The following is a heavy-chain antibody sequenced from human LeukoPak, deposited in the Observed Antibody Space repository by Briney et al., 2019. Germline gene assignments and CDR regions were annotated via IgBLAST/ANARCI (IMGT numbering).Heavy chain of an antibody. CDR1: GGSFSGYY. Sequence: SETLSLTCAVYGGSFSGYYWSWIRQPPGKGLEWIGEINHSGSTNYNPSLKSRVTISVDTSKNQFSLKMSSVTAADTAVYYCARYPIAAAGRGAKHYDYWGQGTLVTVSS. D-gene: IGHD6-13*01. J-gene: IGHJ4*02. CDR3: ARYPIAAAGRGAKHYDY. CDR2: INHSGST. V-gene: IGHV4-34*01.